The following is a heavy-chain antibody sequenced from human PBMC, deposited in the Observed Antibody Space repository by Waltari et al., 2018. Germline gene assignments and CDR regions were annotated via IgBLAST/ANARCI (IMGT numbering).Heavy chain of an antibody. D-gene: IGHD3-3*01. CDR2: ISGNGGKT. J-gene: IGHJ3*02. CDR3: AKDVWFSEWSFLMSAFDM. V-gene: IGHV3-23*01. CDR1: NSNFNTYS. Sequence: VQLLESGGGLVQPGWSLRLCSAASNSNFNTYSFNLVRQAPGKGLEWVAAISGNGGKTYYADFVKGRFTISRDNSKNMVYLQMDSLRAEDTAIYYYAKDVWFSEWSFLMSAFDMWGQGTMVTVS.